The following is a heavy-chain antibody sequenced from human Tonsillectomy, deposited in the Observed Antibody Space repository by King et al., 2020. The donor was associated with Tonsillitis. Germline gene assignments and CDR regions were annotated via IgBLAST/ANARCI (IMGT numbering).Heavy chain of an antibody. D-gene: IGHD2-2*01. CDR2: ISGSGGST. CDR1: GSTFSTYA. CDR3: AKDTTSGSTSYYFDY. Sequence: VQLVESGGDLIQPGGSLRLSCAASGSTFSTYAMSWVRQAPGKGLEWVSAISGSGGSTYYADSVKGRFTISRDKSKNTLYLQMNSLRAEDTAVYYCAKDTTSGSTSYYFDYWGHGTLVTVSS. V-gene: IGHV3-23*04. J-gene: IGHJ4*01.